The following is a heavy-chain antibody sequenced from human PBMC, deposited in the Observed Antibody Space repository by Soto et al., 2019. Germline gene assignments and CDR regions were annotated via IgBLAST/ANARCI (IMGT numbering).Heavy chain of an antibody. CDR3: ARGRSKVLPYYYYGMDV. V-gene: IGHV1-3*01. CDR1: GYTFTSYS. D-gene: IGHD3-10*01. J-gene: IGHJ6*02. CDR2: INAGNGNT. Sequence: ASVKVSCKASGYTFTSYSMHWVRQAPGQRLEWMGWINAGNGNTKYSQKFQGRVAITRDTSASTAYMELSSLRSEDTAVYYCARGRSKVLPYYYYGMDVWGQGTTVTVSS.